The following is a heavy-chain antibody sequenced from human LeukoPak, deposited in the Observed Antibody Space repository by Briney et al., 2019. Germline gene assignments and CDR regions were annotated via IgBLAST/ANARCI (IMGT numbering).Heavy chain of an antibody. CDR2: IIPIFGTA. CDR3: AVDTAMANPGY. Sequence: GASVKVSCKASGGTLSSYAISWVRQAPGQGLEWMGGIIPIFGTANYAQKLQGRVTITADESTSTAYMELSSLRSEDTAVYYCAVDTAMANPGYWGQGTLVTVSS. D-gene: IGHD5-18*01. V-gene: IGHV1-69*01. CDR1: GGTLSSYA. J-gene: IGHJ4*02.